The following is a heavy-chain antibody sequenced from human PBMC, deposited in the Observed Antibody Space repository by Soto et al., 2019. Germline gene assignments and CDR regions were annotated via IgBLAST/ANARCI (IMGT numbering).Heavy chain of an antibody. D-gene: IGHD5-18*01. CDR2: IHYSGRT. J-gene: IGHJ4*02. CDR3: ARVPRGGNSYGYVDY. CDR1: GGSISSGGYY. V-gene: IGHV4-31*03. Sequence: QVQLQESGPGLVKPSQTLSLTCTVSGGSISSGGYYWSWIRQHPGKGLEWIGYIHYSGRTYYNPSLRSRVTIAVDTSKHQFSLKLTSVTDADTAVYYCARVPRGGNSYGYVDYWGQGTLVTVSS.